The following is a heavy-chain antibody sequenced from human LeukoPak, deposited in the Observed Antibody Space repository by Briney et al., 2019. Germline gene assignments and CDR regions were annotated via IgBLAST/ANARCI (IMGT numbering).Heavy chain of an antibody. D-gene: IGHD1-26*01. J-gene: IGHJ4*02. Sequence: GGSLRLSCAASGFTFSSYAMSWVRQARGMGLEWVSVINDSGGSTYYADSVKGRFTISRDNSKNTLYLQMNGLRAEDTAVYYCARQPTWAFPNFAYWGQGTLVTVSS. CDR3: ARQPTWAFPNFAY. CDR1: GFTFSSYA. CDR2: INDSGGST. V-gene: IGHV3-23*01.